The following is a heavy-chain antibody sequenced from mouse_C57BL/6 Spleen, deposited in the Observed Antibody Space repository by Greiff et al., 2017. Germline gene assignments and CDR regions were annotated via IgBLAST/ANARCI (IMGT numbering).Heavy chain of an antibody. CDR2: IDPYDSET. CDR1: GYTFTSYW. V-gene: IGHV1-52*01. J-gene: IGHJ2*01. CDR3: ARQGPYSDYEYYIDY. D-gene: IGHD2-4*01. Sequence: VQLQQSGAELVRPGSSVKMSCKASGYTFTSYWMHWVKQRPIQGLEWIGNIDPYDSETHYNQKFKDKATLTVDKSSSTAYMQLSSLTSEDSAVYYCARQGPYSDYEYYIDYWGQGTTLTVSS.